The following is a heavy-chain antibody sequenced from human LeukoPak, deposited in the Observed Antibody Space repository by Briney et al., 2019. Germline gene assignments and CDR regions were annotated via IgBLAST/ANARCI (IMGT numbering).Heavy chain of an antibody. V-gene: IGHV3-74*01. D-gene: IGHD6-13*01. CDR3: AKDQAAAGTNRFDP. CDR1: GFTFSSYW. CDR2: INTDGSST. J-gene: IGHJ5*02. Sequence: SGGSLRLSCAASGFTFSSYWMHWVRQAPGKGLVWVSRINTDGSSTSYAGSVKGRFTISRDNSKNTLYLQMNSLRAEDTAVYYCAKDQAAAGTNRFDPWGQGTLVTVSS.